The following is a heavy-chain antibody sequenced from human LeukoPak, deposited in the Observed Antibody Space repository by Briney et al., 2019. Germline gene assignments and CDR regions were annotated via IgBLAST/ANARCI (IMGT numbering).Heavy chain of an antibody. D-gene: IGHD1-26*01. CDR3: ARSGASDYGMDV. J-gene: IGHJ6*02. V-gene: IGHV4-34*01. Sequence: PSDTLSLTCAVYGGSFSGYHWSWIRQPPGKGLEWIGEINHSGSTNYNPSLKSRVTISVDTSKNQFSLKLSSVTAADTAVYYCARSGASDYGMDVWGQGTTVTVSS. CDR1: GGSFSGYH. CDR2: INHSGST.